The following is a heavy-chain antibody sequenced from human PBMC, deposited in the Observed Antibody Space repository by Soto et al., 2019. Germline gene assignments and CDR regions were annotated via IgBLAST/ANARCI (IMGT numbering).Heavy chain of an antibody. J-gene: IGHJ4*02. CDR3: ARVGITFGGVIAHPNLPYDY. CDR2: IYHSGST. D-gene: IGHD3-16*02. Sequence: PSETLSLTCAVSGGSISSRNWWSWVRQPPGKGLEWIGEIYHSGSTNYNPSLKSRVTISVDKSKNQFSLKLSSVTAADTAVYYCARVGITFGGVIAHPNLPYDYWGQGTLVTVSS. CDR1: GGSISSRNW. V-gene: IGHV4-4*02.